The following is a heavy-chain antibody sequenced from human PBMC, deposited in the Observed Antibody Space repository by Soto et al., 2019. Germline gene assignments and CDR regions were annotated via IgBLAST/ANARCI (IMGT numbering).Heavy chain of an antibody. Sequence: QMQLVQSGPEVKKPGTSVKVSCKASGFTFTSSAVQWVRQARGQRLEWIGWIVVGSGNTNYAQKFQERVTITRDMSTSTAYMELSSLRSEDTAVYYCAAELYSSSWVDYWGQGTLVTVSS. J-gene: IGHJ4*02. D-gene: IGHD6-13*01. V-gene: IGHV1-58*01. CDR3: AAELYSSSWVDY. CDR1: GFTFTSSA. CDR2: IVVGSGNT.